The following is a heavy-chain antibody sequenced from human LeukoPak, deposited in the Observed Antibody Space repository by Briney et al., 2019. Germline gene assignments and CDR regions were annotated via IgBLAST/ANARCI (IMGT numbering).Heavy chain of an antibody. CDR2: ISGSGGST. V-gene: IGHV3-23*01. Sequence: GGSLRLSCAASGFTFSSYAMSWVRQAPGKGLEWVSAISGSGGSTYYADSVKGRFTISRDNSKNTLYLQMNSLRAEDTAVYYCAKDYYYDFWSGYYTMDCWGQGTLVTVSS. CDR1: GFTFSSYA. J-gene: IGHJ4*02. D-gene: IGHD3-3*01. CDR3: AKDYYYDFWSGYYTMDC.